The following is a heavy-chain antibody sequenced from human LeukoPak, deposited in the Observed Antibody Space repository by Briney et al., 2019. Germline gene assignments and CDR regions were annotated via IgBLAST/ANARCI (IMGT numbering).Heavy chain of an antibody. CDR2: MNPNSGNT. D-gene: IGHD1-1*01. CDR1: GYTFTSYD. J-gene: IGHJ6*03. Sequence: ASVKVSCKASGYTFTSYDINWVRQATGQGLEWMGWMNPNSGNTGYAQKFQGRVTMTRNTSISTAYMELSSLRSEDTAVYYCARGRNPGNWKFPSLADYYYYYMDVWGKGTTVTISS. CDR3: ARGRNPGNWKFPSLADYYYYYMDV. V-gene: IGHV1-8*01.